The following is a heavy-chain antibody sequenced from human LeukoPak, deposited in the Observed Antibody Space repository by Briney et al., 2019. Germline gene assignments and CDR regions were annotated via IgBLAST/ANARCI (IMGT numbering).Heavy chain of an antibody. CDR1: GYTFTSYD. Sequence: GASVKVSCKASGYTFTSYDINWVRQATGQGLEWMGWMNPNSGNTGYAQKFQGRVTMTRNTSISTAYMELSSLRSDDTAVYYCARDQITMVRGANYYYGMDVWGQGTTVTVSS. J-gene: IGHJ6*02. CDR3: ARDQITMVRGANYYYGMDV. D-gene: IGHD3-10*01. CDR2: MNPNSGNT. V-gene: IGHV1-8*01.